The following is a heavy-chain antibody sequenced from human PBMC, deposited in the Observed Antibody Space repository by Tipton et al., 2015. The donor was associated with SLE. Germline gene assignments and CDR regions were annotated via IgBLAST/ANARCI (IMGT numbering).Heavy chain of an antibody. V-gene: IGHV4-59*01. D-gene: IGHD3-10*01. Sequence: LRLSCTVSGASISSYYWSWIRQPPGTRLEWIAYSSYSGSTNYNSSLKSRVSISIDTSKNQFSLKMTSLTPADTAVYFCAGGGASARFDFWGQGTLVTASS. CDR2: SSYSGST. CDR1: GASISSYY. J-gene: IGHJ4*02. CDR3: AGGGASARFDF.